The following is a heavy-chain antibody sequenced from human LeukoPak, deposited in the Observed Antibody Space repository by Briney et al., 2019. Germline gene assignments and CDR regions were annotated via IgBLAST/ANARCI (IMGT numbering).Heavy chain of an antibody. Sequence: RGSLRLSCAASGFTFSSYSMNWVRQAPGKGLEWVSSISSSSSYIYYADSVKGRFTISRDNAKNSLYLQMNSLRAEDTAVYYCARDPGYCSGGSCYPYYFDYWGQGTLVTVSS. D-gene: IGHD2-15*01. J-gene: IGHJ4*02. CDR1: GFTFSSYS. V-gene: IGHV3-21*01. CDR2: ISSSSSYI. CDR3: ARDPGYCSGGSCYPYYFDY.